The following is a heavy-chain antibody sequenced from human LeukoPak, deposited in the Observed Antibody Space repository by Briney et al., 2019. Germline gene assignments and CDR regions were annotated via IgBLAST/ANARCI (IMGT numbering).Heavy chain of an antibody. J-gene: IGHJ3*02. Sequence: PSETLSLTCTVSGGSFSSGSYYWSWIRQPPGEGLEWIGYIYYSGSTNYNPSLKSRVTISVDTSKNQFSLKLSSVTAADTAVYYCARESVAGINDAFDIWGQGTMVTVSS. CDR3: ARESVAGINDAFDI. CDR2: IYYSGST. D-gene: IGHD6-19*01. V-gene: IGHV4-61*01. CDR1: GGSFSSGSYY.